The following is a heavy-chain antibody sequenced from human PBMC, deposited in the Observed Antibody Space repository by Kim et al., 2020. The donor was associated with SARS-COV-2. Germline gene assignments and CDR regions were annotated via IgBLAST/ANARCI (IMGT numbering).Heavy chain of an antibody. J-gene: IGHJ6*02. CDR1: GGSISSGCYS. Sequence: SETLSLTCAVSGGSISSGCYSWSWIRQPPGKGLEWIRYIYYSGSTYYNPSIKSRVTISVDRSKNQFSLKLSSVTAADTAVYYCARGYGSGSPYGMDVWGQGTTVTVSS. V-gene: IGHV4-30-2*01. D-gene: IGHD3-10*01. CDR3: ARGYGSGSPYGMDV. CDR2: IYYSGST.